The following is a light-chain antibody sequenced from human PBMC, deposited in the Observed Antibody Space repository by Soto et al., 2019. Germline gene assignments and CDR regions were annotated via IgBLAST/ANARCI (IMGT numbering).Light chain of an antibody. CDR3: QQYYSYPFT. V-gene: IGKV1-8*01. CDR1: QGISSY. J-gene: IGKJ3*01. CDR2: AAS. Sequence: AIRMTQSPSSFSASTGDRVTITCRASQGISSYLAWYQQKPGKARKLLIYAASTLQSGVTSRFSGSGSGTDFTLTISCLQSEDFATYYCQQYYSYPFTFGPGTKVDI.